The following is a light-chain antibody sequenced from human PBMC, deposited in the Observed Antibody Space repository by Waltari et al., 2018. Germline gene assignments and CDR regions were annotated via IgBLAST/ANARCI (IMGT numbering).Light chain of an antibody. CDR1: QDVRSW. CDR3: QQGEASPYT. CDR2: AAS. J-gene: IGKJ2*01. Sequence: DILMTQSPSSVSASVGDRVTITCRASQDVRSWLAWYQQKPGKAPNLLIYAASSLQSGVPSRFSGSGSGTHFTLTISSLQPEDFATYYCQQGEASPYTFGQGPKLEIK. V-gene: IGKV1-12*01.